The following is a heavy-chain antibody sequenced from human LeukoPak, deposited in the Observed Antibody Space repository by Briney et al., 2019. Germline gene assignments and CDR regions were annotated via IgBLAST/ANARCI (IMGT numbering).Heavy chain of an antibody. D-gene: IGHD4-17*01. J-gene: IGHJ4*02. CDR1: GDSISSGNFY. CDR3: ARDHGDFVQHD. CDR2: IYYNGIT. Sequence: SETLSLTCTVSGDSISSGNFYWGWIRQPPGKELQWIGSIYYNGITHYNPSLESRVAISADTSTNEFSLKLRSVTAADTAMYYCARDHGDFVQHDWGQGTLVTVSS. V-gene: IGHV4-39*01.